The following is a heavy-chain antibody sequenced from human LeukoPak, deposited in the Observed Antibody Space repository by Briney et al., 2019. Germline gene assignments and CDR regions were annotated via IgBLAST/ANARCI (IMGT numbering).Heavy chain of an antibody. CDR2: ITAGWDNT. V-gene: IGHV3-23*01. J-gene: IGHJ4*02. D-gene: IGHD2-21*02. CDR3: AKXHYPDASCXXDCYYSX. Sequence: GGSPRLSCAASGFTFNSYAMTGVRQAPGKGLEWVSGITAGWDNTFYADSVKGRFTISRDNSKNTLYLQTDSLRAEDTAVYYCAKXHYPDASCXXDCYYSXWGQGTLV. CDR1: GFTFNSYA.